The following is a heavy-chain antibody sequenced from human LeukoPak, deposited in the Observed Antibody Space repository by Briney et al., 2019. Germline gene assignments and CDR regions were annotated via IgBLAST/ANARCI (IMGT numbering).Heavy chain of an antibody. D-gene: IGHD3-22*01. J-gene: IGHJ5*02. CDR2: INSDGSST. V-gene: IGHV3-74*01. CDR3: ARVMQDKTYYYDSSGYWVTDPVDLNWFDP. Sequence: GGSLRLSCAASGFTFSSYWMHWVRQAPGKGLVWVSRINSDGSSTSYADSVKGRFTISRDNAKNTLYLQMNSLRAEDTAVYYCARVMQDKTYYYDSSGYWVTDPVDLNWFDPWGQGTLVTVSS. CDR1: GFTFSSYW.